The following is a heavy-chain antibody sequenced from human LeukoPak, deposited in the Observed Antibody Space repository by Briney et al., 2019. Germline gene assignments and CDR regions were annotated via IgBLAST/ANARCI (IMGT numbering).Heavy chain of an antibody. CDR2: INHSGST. D-gene: IGHD1-26*01. CDR3: ARGSASLMYYSGSYCDY. Sequence: SETLSLTCAVYGGSFSGYYWSWIRQPPGKGLEWIGEINHSGSTNYNPSLKSRVTISVDTSKNQFSLKLSSVTAADTAVYYCARGSASLMYYSGSYCDYWGQGTLVTVSS. V-gene: IGHV4-34*01. CDR1: GGSFSGYY. J-gene: IGHJ4*02.